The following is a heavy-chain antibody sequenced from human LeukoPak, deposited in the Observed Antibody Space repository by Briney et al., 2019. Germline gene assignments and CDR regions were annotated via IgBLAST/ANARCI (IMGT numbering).Heavy chain of an antibody. D-gene: IGHD3-10*01. CDR3: ASVGISRAFDI. Sequence: GESLKISCKGSGCDFVSRWIGWVRQMPGKGLEWMGIFYPGDSDNSYSPSFQGRVTISADKSISTAYLQWSGLTASDTAIYYCASVGISRAFDIWGQGTMVAVSS. V-gene: IGHV5-51*01. CDR1: GCDFVSRW. J-gene: IGHJ3*02. CDR2: FYPGDSDN.